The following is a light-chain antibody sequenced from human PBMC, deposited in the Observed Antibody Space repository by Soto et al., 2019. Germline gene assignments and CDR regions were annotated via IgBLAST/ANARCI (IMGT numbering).Light chain of an antibody. J-gene: IGLJ1*01. V-gene: IGLV2-14*03. CDR2: DVS. CDR3: SSYTSSSTLV. Sequence: QSALTQPASVSGSPGRSITISCTGTSSDVGGYDYVSWYQHHPGKAPKLMIYDVSNRPSGVSNRFSGSKSGNTASLTISGLQAEDEADYYCSSYTSSSTLVFGTGTKVTVL. CDR1: SSDVGGYDY.